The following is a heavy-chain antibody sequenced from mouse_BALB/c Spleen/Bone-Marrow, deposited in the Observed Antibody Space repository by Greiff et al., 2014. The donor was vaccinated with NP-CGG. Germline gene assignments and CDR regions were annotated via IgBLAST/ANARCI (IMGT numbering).Heavy chain of an antibody. D-gene: IGHD2-1*01. J-gene: IGHJ2*01. Sequence: VQLKDSGPDLVKPGASVKLSCKASGYSFTGYYMHWVKQSHGKSLEWIGRVNPNNGGTSYNQKLKDKVILTVDKSSSTAYMELRSLTSEDSAVYYCARYLYGNYFDYWGQGTTLTVSS. V-gene: IGHV1-26*01. CDR2: VNPNNGGT. CDR1: GYSFTGYY. CDR3: ARYLYGNYFDY.